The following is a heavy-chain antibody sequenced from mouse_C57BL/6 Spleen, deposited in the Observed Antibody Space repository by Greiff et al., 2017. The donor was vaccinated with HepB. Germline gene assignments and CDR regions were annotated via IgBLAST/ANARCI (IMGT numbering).Heavy chain of an antibody. CDR2: INPSTGGT. CDR3: ARYDYDGEAFAY. V-gene: IGHV1-42*01. D-gene: IGHD2-4*01. J-gene: IGHJ3*01. Sequence: VQLQQSGPELVKPGASVKISCKASGYSFTGYYMNWVKQSPEKSLEWIGEINPSTGGTTYNQKFKAKATLTVDKSSSTAYMQLKSLTSEDSAVYYCARYDYDGEAFAYWGQGTLVTVSA. CDR1: GYSFTGYY.